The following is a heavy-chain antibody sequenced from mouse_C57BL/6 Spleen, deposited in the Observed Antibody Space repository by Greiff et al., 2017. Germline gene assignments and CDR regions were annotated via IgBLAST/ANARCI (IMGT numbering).Heavy chain of an antibody. D-gene: IGHD2-3*01. V-gene: IGHV1-9*01. CDR2: ILPGSGST. J-gene: IGHJ1*03. CDR3: ARSPCYDGYSGWYFDV. Sequence: VQLQESGAELMKPGASVKLSCKATGYTFTGYWIEWVKQRPGHGLEWIGEILPGSGSTNYNEKFKGKATFTADTSSNTAYMQLSSLTTEDSAIYYCARSPCYDGYSGWYFDVWGTGTTVTVSS. CDR1: GYTFTGYW.